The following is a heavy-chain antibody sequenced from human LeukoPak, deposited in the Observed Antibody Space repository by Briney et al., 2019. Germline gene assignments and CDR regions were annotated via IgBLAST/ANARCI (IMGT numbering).Heavy chain of an antibody. Sequence: GGSLRLSCAASGFTFGSYAMSWVRQAPGKGLEWVSGISGSGGDTNYADSVKGRFTISRDNSKNTQYLQMNSLRAEDKALYYCAKAPGSGYAYGYFDSWGQGTPVTVSS. V-gene: IGHV3-23*01. CDR1: GFTFGSYA. CDR2: ISGSGGDT. D-gene: IGHD5-18*01. J-gene: IGHJ4*02. CDR3: AKAPGSGYAYGYFDS.